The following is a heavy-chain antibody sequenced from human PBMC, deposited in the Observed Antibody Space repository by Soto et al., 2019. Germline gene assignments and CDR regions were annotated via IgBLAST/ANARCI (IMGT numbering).Heavy chain of an antibody. CDR1: GGSLRSATYY. V-gene: IGHV4-31*11. D-gene: IGHD1-1*01. CDR2: FYHSGST. Sequence: SETLSLTCAVSGGSLRSATYYWSWIRQHPGKGLEWIGYFYHSGSTHYKPSLRSRVTISLDTSKNQFSLNLRSVTDADTAIYYCAREETGNDALDIWGQGTLVTVSS. CDR3: AREETGNDALDI. J-gene: IGHJ3*02.